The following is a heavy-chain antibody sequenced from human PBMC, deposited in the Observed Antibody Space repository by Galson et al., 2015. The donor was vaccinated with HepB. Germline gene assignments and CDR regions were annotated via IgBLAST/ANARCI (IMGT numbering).Heavy chain of an antibody. J-gene: IGHJ4*02. D-gene: IGHD3-3*01. CDR1: GFTFSDYY. Sequence: SLRLSCAASGFTFSDYYMSWIRQAPGKGLEWVSYISSSGSTIYYADSVKGRFTISRDNAKNSLYLQMNSLRAEDTAVYYCARDAHYDFWSGPEGPVDYWGQGTLVTVSS. V-gene: IGHV3-11*01. CDR2: ISSSGSTI. CDR3: ARDAHYDFWSGPEGPVDY.